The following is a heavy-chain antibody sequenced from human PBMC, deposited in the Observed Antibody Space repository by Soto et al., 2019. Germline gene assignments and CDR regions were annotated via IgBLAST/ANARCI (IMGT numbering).Heavy chain of an antibody. D-gene: IGHD6-19*01. J-gene: IGHJ4*02. V-gene: IGHV3-48*02. CDR3: TARESGGSDGIDY. CDR1: GLTFTSYS. CDR2: ITGSGTSI. Sequence: EVQLVESGGDLVQPGGSLRLSCAASGLTFTSYSMNWVRQAPGPGLEWISYITGSGTSIYYADSVKGRFTISTDNAKRSLSLQTTCLRDDDTAVYYCTARESGGSDGIDYWGQGTQVTVSS.